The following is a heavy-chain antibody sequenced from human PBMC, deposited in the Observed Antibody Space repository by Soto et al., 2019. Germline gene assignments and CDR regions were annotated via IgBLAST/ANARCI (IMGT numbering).Heavy chain of an antibody. V-gene: IGHV3-48*03. Sequence: PXGALIVSCAASGFTCSSYEMNWVRQAPGKGLEWVSYISSSGSTIYYADSVKGRFTISRDNAKNSLYLQMNSLRAEDTAVYYCARGEWLRTNYGDYGNDSWGQGTLVTVSS. CDR2: ISSSGSTI. D-gene: IGHD4-17*01. CDR1: GFTCSSYE. J-gene: IGHJ4*02. CDR3: ARGEWLRTNYGDYGNDS.